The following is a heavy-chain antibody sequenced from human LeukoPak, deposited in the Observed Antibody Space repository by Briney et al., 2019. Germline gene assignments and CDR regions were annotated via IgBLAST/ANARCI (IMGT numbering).Heavy chain of an antibody. D-gene: IGHD6-19*01. J-gene: IGHJ6*02. V-gene: IGHV3-30-3*01. CDR3: ARGTPSSSGWLYYGMDV. CDR2: ISYDGSNK. Sequence: PGGSLRLSCAASGFTFSSYATHWVRQAPGKGLEWVAVISYDGSNKYYADSVKGRFTISRDNSKNTLYLQMNSLRAEDTAVYYCARGTPSSSGWLYYGMDVWGQGTTVTVSS. CDR1: GFTFSSYA.